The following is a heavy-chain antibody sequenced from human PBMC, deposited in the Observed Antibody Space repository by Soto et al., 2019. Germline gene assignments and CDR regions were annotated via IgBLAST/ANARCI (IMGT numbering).Heavy chain of an antibody. CDR1: GFTFSDYY. CDR2: ISSGGTTI. Sequence: GGSLRLSCAASGFTFSDYYMSWIRQAPGKGLEWVSYISSGGTTIYYADSVKGRFTISRDDAKNSLYLQMNSLRAEDTAVYFCATKGGGNYFGFDPWGQGTLVTVSS. V-gene: IGHV3-11*01. CDR3: ATKGGGNYFGFDP. J-gene: IGHJ5*02. D-gene: IGHD3-10*01.